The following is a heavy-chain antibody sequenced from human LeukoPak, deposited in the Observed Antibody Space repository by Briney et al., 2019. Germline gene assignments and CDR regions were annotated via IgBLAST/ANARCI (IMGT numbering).Heavy chain of an antibody. CDR2: ISGSGGST. CDR3: AKSHHVTAIDY. CDR1: RFTFSTYA. J-gene: IGHJ4*02. Sequence: PGGSLRLSCAASRFTFSTYAMSWVRQAPGKGLEWVSTISGSGGSTYYADSVKGRFTISRDNSKNTLYLQMNSLRADDTAVYYCAKSHHVTAIDYWGQGTLVTVSP. D-gene: IGHD2-21*02. V-gene: IGHV3-23*01.